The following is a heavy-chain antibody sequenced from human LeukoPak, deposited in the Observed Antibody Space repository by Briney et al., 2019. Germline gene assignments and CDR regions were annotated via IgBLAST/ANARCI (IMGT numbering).Heavy chain of an antibody. V-gene: IGHV2-70*18. D-gene: IGHD3-16*01. CDR3: ARIRGSYSDY. CDR2: IDWDDDK. J-gene: IGHJ4*02. CDR1: GGSISSYY. Sequence: TLSLTCTVSGGSISSYYWSWIRQPPGKALEWLALIDWDDDKYYSTSLKTRLTISKDTSKNQVVLTLTNVDPVDTATYYCARIRGSYSDYWSQGTLVTVSS.